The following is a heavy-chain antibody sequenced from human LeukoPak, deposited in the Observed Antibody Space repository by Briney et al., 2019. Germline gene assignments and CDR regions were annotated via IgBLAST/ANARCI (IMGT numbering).Heavy chain of an antibody. Sequence: PSGTLSLTCAVSGGSISSSNWWSWVRPPPGKGLEWIGEIYHSGSTNYNPSLKSRVTISVDKSKNQFSLKLSPVTAADTAVYYCARLGRYGDYYFDYWGQGPLVTVSS. CDR3: ARLGRYGDYYFDY. J-gene: IGHJ4*02. CDR1: GGSISSSNW. CDR2: IYHSGST. V-gene: IGHV4-4*02. D-gene: IGHD4-17*01.